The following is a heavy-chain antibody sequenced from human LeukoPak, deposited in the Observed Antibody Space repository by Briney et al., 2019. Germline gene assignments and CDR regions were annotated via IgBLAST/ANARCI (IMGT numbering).Heavy chain of an antibody. CDR1: GGSISSGGYY. J-gene: IGHJ4*02. CDR2: IYYSGST. Sequence: PSQTLSFTCTVSGGSISSGGYYWSWIRQHPGKGLEWIGYIYYSGSTYYNPSLKSRVTISADTSKNQFSLKLSSVTAADTAVYYCASADVGSMGFDYWGQGTLVTVSS. V-gene: IGHV4-31*03. D-gene: IGHD2-15*01. CDR3: ASADVGSMGFDY.